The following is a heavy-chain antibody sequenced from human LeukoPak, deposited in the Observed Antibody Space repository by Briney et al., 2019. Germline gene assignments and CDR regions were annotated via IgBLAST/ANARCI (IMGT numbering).Heavy chain of an antibody. CDR3: AKGKWSSGYYYFDY. J-gene: IGHJ4*02. Sequence: GGSLRLSCAASGFTFSSYGMHWVRQAPGKGLEWVAVISYDGSNKYCADSVKGRFTISRDNSKNTLYLQMNSLRAEDTAVYYCAKGKWSSGYYYFDYWGQGTLVTVSS. V-gene: IGHV3-30*18. CDR2: ISYDGSNK. D-gene: IGHD3-22*01. CDR1: GFTFSSYG.